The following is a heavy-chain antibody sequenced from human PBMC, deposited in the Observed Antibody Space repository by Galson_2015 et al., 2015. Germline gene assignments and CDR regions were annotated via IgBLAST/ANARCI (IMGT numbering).Heavy chain of an antibody. Sequence: SLRLSCAASGFTFSTYRMNWVRQAPGKGLEWVSYISSSSNTRYYADSVRGRFTISRDNAKNSLYLQMNSLRDEDTAVYYCAREPGNSGYYGLGYWGQGTLVTVSS. V-gene: IGHV3-48*02. CDR3: AREPGNSGYYGLGY. J-gene: IGHJ4*02. CDR2: ISSSSNTR. CDR1: GFTFSTYR. D-gene: IGHD5-12*01.